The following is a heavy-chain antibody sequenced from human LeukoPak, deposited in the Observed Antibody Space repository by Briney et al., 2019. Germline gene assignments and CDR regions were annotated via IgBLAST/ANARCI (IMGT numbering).Heavy chain of an antibody. V-gene: IGHV3-72*01. D-gene: IGHD3-10*01. CDR2: TRNKANSYIT. Sequence: HPGGSLRLSCAASGFTFSDHYMDWVRQAPGKGLEWVGRTRNKANSYITEYAASVEGRFTISRDDSRNTLYLQMNSLKTEDTAVYYCTTDLEAYYYGSGSWRYFDYWGQGTLVTVSS. J-gene: IGHJ4*02. CDR1: GFTFSDHY. CDR3: TTDLEAYYYGSGSWRYFDY.